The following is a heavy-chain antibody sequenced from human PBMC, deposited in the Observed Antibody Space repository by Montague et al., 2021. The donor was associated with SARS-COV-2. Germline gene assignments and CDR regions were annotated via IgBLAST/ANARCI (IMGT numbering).Heavy chain of an antibody. J-gene: IGHJ5*01. CDR3: ARHGGGNEFDS. CDR1: GGSISSSDYY. CDR2: IYYTGRT. Sequence: SETLSLTCTVSGGSISSSDYYWGWLRQPPGKELEWIGSIYYTGRTYYNPSLKSRVTMSVDTSENQFSLKLTSVTVADTALYYCARHGGGNEFDSWGQGTLVSVSS. V-gene: IGHV4-39*01. D-gene: IGHD3-3*01.